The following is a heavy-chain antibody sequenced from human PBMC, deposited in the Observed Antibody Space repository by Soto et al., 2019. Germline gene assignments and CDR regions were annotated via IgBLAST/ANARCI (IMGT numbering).Heavy chain of an antibody. CDR3: ARAITGTIYYYYGMDV. D-gene: IGHD1-20*01. V-gene: IGHV3-7*01. Sequence: EVQLVESGGGLVQPGGSLRRSGAGSGFTFSSYWMSWVRQAPGKGKVWVANIKHDGSEKYYVVSVKGRFTISRDNAKNSLYLQMNRLRAEDTAVYYCARAITGTIYYYYGMDVWGKGTTVTVSS. J-gene: IGHJ6*04. CDR2: IKHDGSEK. CDR1: GFTFSSYW.